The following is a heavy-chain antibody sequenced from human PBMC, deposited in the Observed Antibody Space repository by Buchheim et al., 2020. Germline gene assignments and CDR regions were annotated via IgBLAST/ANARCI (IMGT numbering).Heavy chain of an antibody. J-gene: IGHJ4*02. CDR2: IKQDGSEK. D-gene: IGHD6-13*01. CDR1: GFTFSSYW. Sequence: EVQLVESGGGLVQPGGSLRLSCAAFGFTFSSYWMSWVRQAPGKGLEWVANIKQDGSEKYYVDSVKGRFTISRDKAKNTLYLQMNSLRAEDTAVYYCARDIAAAGIAVALYYFDYWGQGTL. CDR3: ARDIAAAGIAVALYYFDY. V-gene: IGHV3-7*01.